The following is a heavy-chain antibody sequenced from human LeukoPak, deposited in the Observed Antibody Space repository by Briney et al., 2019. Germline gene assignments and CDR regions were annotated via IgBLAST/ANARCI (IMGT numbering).Heavy chain of an antibody. V-gene: IGHV4-38-2*01. Sequence: SETLSLTCAVSGYSIGSGYYWGWMRQPPGKGLEWIGSIYHSGSTYYNPSLKSRVTISVDTSKNQFSLKLSSVTAADTAVYYCTRVRGSGSYKNFDYWGQGTLVTVSS. J-gene: IGHJ4*02. CDR1: GYSIGSGYY. CDR2: IYHSGST. CDR3: TRVRGSGSYKNFDY. D-gene: IGHD3-10*01.